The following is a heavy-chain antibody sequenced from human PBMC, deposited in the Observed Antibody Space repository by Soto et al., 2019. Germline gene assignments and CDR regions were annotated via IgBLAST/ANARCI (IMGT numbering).Heavy chain of an antibody. CDR3: ATQKIVVVPAAKGRNWFDP. Sequence: SETLSLTCAVYGGSFSGYYWSWIRQPPGMGLEWIGEINHSGSTNYNPSLKSRVTISVDTSKNQFSLKLSSVTAADTAVYYCATQKIVVVPAAKGRNWFDPWGQGTLVTVSS. CDR1: GGSFSGYY. CDR2: INHSGST. D-gene: IGHD2-2*01. V-gene: IGHV4-34*01. J-gene: IGHJ5*02.